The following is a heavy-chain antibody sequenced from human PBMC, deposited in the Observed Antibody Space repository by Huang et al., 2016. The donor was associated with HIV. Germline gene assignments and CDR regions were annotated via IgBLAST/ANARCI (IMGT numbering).Heavy chain of an antibody. CDR3: ARGGGIQLWLLGYYYMDV. D-gene: IGHD5-18*01. Sequence: QVQLVQSGAEVKKPGASVKVSCKASGYTFSSFGISWVRQAPGQGLDWVGWFSVENGNTKVAQKCQGRLTMTTDTSTSTAYMELGSLRSDDTAVYYCARGGGIQLWLLGYYYMDVWGNGTTVTVSS. CDR2: FSVENGNT. J-gene: IGHJ6*03. CDR1: GYTFSSFG. V-gene: IGHV1-18*01.